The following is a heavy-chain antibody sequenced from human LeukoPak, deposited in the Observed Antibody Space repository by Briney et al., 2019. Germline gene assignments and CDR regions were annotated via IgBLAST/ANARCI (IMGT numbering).Heavy chain of an antibody. CDR3: ARGFGYSYGFDY. CDR1: GGSISSYY. CDR2: IYYSGST. J-gene: IGHJ4*02. D-gene: IGHD5-18*01. V-gene: IGHV4-59*12. Sequence: SETLSLTCTVSGGSISSYYWSWIRQPPGKGLEWIGYIYYSGSTNYNPSLKSRVTISVDKSKNQFSLKLSSVTAADTAVYYCARGFGYSYGFDYWRRGTLVSVPS.